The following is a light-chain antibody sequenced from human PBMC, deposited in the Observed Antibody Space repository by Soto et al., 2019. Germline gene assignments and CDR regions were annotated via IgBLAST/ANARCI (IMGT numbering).Light chain of an antibody. CDR3: QQYNNWPRS. Sequence: EIVMTQSPATLSVSPGERATLSGRASQSVGGNLARYPQKPGQAPSLLINGASTRATGLPHRFSCSGSGTKFTLTSSIRQSEDFAGYYYQQYNNWPRSFSKGTKLEIK. CDR1: QSVGGN. J-gene: IGKJ2*03. CDR2: GAS. V-gene: IGKV3-15*01.